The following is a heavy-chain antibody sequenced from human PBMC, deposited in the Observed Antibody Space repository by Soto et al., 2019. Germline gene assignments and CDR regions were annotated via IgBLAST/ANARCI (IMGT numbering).Heavy chain of an antibody. D-gene: IGHD6-13*01. CDR1: GGSFSGYY. V-gene: IGHV4-34*01. CDR2: INHSGST. J-gene: IGHJ6*02. Sequence: SETLSLTCAVYGGSFSGYYWSWIRQPPGKGLEWIGEINHSGSTNYNPSLKSRVTISVDTSKNQFSLKLSSVTAADTAVYYCARYGIAAAGGMDVWGQGTTVIVSS. CDR3: ARYGIAAAGGMDV.